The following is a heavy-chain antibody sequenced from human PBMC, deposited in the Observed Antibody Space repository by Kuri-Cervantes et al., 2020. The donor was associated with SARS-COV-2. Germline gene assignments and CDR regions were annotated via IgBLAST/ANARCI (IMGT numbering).Heavy chain of an antibody. CDR3: TTTDYYGSGGD. D-gene: IGHD3-10*01. CDR2: IKSKADGGTT. Sequence: ETLSLTCAASGSTFSSYWMTWVRQAPGKGLEWVGRIKSKADGGTTDYAAPVKGRFTISRDDSKNTLYLQMNSLKTEDTAVYYCTTTDYYGSGGDWGQGNLVTVSS. J-gene: IGHJ4*02. CDR1: GSTFSSYW. V-gene: IGHV3-15*01.